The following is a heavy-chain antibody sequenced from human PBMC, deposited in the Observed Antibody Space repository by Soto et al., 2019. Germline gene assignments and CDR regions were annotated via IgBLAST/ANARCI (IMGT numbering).Heavy chain of an antibody. CDR2: IYHTGST. CDR1: GGSISTVGHY. J-gene: IGHJ4*02. D-gene: IGHD3-22*01. Sequence: PSETLSLTCSVSGGSISTVGHYWTWIRQPPGKGLEWIGSIYHTGSTYYSKSLRSRLTMSVDTSKSQFSLRLSSVTAADTAVYYCARGWDSSGYYWGQGTLVTVS. CDR3: ARGWDSSGYY. V-gene: IGHV4-31*03.